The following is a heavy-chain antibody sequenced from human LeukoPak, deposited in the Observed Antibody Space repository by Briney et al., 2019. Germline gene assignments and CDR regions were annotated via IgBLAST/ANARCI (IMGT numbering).Heavy chain of an antibody. CDR3: ARSSDSSGYYDYFDY. V-gene: IGHV5-51*01. CDR1: GYNFTSYW. Sequence: GESLKISCKGSGYNFTSYWIGWVRQMPGKGLEWMVVIYPGDSDTKYSPSFQGHVTISADSSSSTAYLQWSSLKASDTAMYYCARSSDSSGYYDYFDYWGQGTLVTVSS. D-gene: IGHD3-22*01. CDR2: IYPGDSDT. J-gene: IGHJ4*02.